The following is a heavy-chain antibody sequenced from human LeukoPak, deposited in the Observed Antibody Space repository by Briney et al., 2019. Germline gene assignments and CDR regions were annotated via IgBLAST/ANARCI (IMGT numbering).Heavy chain of an antibody. J-gene: IGHJ5*02. CDR3: ARQIDCSSTSCYGSYWFDP. CDR2: IYYSGST. Sequence: SETLSLTCTVSGGSISSTSYYWGWIRQPPGKGLEWIATIYYSGSTYYNPSLRSRVTRSVDTSKNQFSLKLSSVTAADTAVYYCARQIDCSSTSCYGSYWFDPWGQGTLVIVSS. CDR1: GGSISSTSYY. V-gene: IGHV4-39*01. D-gene: IGHD2-2*01.